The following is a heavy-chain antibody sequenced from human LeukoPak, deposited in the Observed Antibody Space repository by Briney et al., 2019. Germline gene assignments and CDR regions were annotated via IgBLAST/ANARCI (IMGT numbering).Heavy chain of an antibody. CDR1: GFTFGSYW. Sequence: GGSLRLSCAASGFTFGSYWMSWVRQAPGKGLEWVANIKQDGREKNYVDSVKGRFTISRDNAKNSPYLQMNSLRAEDTAVYYCARGFGELSWGQGTLVTVSS. CDR2: IKQDGREK. V-gene: IGHV3-7*04. D-gene: IGHD3-10*01. CDR3: ARGFGELS. J-gene: IGHJ5*02.